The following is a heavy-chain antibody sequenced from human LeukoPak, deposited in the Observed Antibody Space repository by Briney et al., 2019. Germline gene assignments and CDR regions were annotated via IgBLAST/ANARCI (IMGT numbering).Heavy chain of an antibody. CDR3: ARDGIVGATLTSQLLYFDY. CDR2: IYTSGST. CDR1: GGSISSSSYY. J-gene: IGHJ4*02. Sequence: SETLSLTCTVSGGSISSSSYYWGWIRQPPGKGLEWIGRIYTSGSTNYNPSLKSRVTMSVDTSKNQFSLKLSSVTAADTAVYYCARDGIVGATLTSQLLYFDYWGQGTLVTVSS. V-gene: IGHV4-39*07. D-gene: IGHD1-26*01.